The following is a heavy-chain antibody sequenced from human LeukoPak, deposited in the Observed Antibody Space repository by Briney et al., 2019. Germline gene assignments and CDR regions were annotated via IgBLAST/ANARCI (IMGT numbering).Heavy chain of an antibody. CDR3: ARSSTGTTGLYYYYYMDV. Sequence: SQTLSLTCAISGDSVSSHSAAWNWIRQSPSRGLEWLGRTYYRSKWYNDYAVSVKSRITINPDTSKNQFSLQLNSVTPEDTAVYYCARSSTGTTGLYYYYYMDVWGKGTTVTVSS. CDR1: GDSVSSHSAA. CDR2: TYYRSKWYN. D-gene: IGHD1-1*01. J-gene: IGHJ6*03. V-gene: IGHV6-1*01.